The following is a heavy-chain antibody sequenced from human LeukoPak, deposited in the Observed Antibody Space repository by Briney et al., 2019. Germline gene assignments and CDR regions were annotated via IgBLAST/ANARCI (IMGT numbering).Heavy chain of an antibody. J-gene: IGHJ4*02. Sequence: PSETLSLTCAVYGGSFSGYYWSWIRQPPGKGLEWIGEINHSGSTNYNPSLKSRVTISVDTSKNQFSLKLSSVTAADTAVYYCARDWSMVRGVIEVPQENFDYWGQGTLVTVSS. D-gene: IGHD3-10*01. V-gene: IGHV4-34*01. CDR1: GGSFSGYY. CDR3: ARDWSMVRGVIEVPQENFDY. CDR2: INHSGST.